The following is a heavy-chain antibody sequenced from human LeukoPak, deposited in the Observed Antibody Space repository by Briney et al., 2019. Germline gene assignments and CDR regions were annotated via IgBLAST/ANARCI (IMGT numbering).Heavy chain of an antibody. D-gene: IGHD1-26*01. CDR1: GFTFSSYS. J-gene: IGHJ3*02. CDR3: ARDVGSTGYNGAFDM. V-gene: IGHV3-33*08. Sequence: GGSLRLSCAASGFTFSSYSMNWVRQAPGKGLEWVALIWYDGNNKYHADSVRGRFTVSKDNSKNTLYLQMNSLRAEDTAVYYCARDVGSTGYNGAFDMWGQGTLVTVSS. CDR2: IWYDGNNK.